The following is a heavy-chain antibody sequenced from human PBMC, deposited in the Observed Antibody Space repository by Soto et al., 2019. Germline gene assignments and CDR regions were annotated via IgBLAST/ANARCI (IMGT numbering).Heavy chain of an antibody. D-gene: IGHD4-17*01. CDR2: IDVGSAHA. V-gene: IGHV1-58*01. CDR3: ATDVGVYIYGLARH. J-gene: IGHJ4*02. Sequence: QMQLVQSGPEVKKPGTSVQVSCKTSGFTFSSSAVHWVRQARGHRLQWIGWIDVGSAHANYAHMLQERVTISRDMSTSTADMELSSLRPEDTAVYYCATDVGVYIYGLARHWGPGTLVTVSS. CDR1: GFTFSSSA.